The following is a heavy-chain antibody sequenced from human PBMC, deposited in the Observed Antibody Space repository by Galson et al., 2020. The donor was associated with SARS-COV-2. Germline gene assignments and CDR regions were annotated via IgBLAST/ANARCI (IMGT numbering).Heavy chain of an antibody. Sequence: GGSLRLSCAASGFTFTTYGVNWVRQAPGKGLEWISYISSGTSYISRSGTSTNYADSVKGRFTISRDNARNSLFLQMNSLRVEDTAVYYCARDGVCSGGGCSSYGMDVWGQGTTVTVSS. CDR3: ARDGVCSGGGCSSYGMDV. D-gene: IGHD2-15*01. CDR2: ISSGTSYISRSGTST. CDR1: GFTFTTYG. J-gene: IGHJ6*02. V-gene: IGHV3-21*05.